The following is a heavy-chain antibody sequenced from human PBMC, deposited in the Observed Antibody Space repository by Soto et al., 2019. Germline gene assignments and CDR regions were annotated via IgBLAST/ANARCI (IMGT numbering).Heavy chain of an antibody. V-gene: IGHV1-69*13. CDR3: ARGKTFTMVRGVITNDYYFYYGMDV. CDR2: IIPIFGTA. Sequence: SVKVSCKASGGTFSSYAISWVRQAPGQGLEWMGGIIPIFGTANYAQKFQGRVTITADESTSTAYMELSSLRSEDTAVYYCARGKTFTMVRGVITNDYYFYYGMDVWGQGTTVT. CDR1: GGTFSSYA. D-gene: IGHD3-10*01. J-gene: IGHJ6*01.